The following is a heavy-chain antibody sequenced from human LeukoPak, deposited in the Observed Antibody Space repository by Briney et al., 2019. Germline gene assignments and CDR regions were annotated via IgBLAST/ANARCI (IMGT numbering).Heavy chain of an antibody. CDR1: GFTFSSYA. J-gene: IGHJ4*02. CDR2: ISGGGGST. Sequence: EGSLRLSCAASGFTFSSYAMSWVRQAPGKGLEWVSAISGGGGSTYYTDSVKGRFTISRDNSKNTLYLQMNSLRAEDTAVYYCAKVGESGGVWKYYFDYWGQGNLVTVSS. V-gene: IGHV3-23*01. D-gene: IGHD2-8*02. CDR3: AKVGESGGVWKYYFDY.